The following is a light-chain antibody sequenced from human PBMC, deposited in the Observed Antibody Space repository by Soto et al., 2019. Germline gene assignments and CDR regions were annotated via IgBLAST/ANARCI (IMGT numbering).Light chain of an antibody. CDR3: SSYTSSSTLV. J-gene: IGLJ2*01. Sequence: QSALTQPASVSGSPGQSIIISCTGTSSDVGGYNYVSWYQQHPGKAPKLMIYDVTSRPSGVSNRFSGFKSGNTASLTISGLQAEDEANYYGSSYTSSSTLVFGGGTKLTVL. CDR1: SSDVGGYNY. CDR2: DVT. V-gene: IGLV2-14*01.